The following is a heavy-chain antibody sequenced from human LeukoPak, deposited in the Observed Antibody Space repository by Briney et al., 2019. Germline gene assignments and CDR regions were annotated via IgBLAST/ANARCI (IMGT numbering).Heavy chain of an antibody. V-gene: IGHV3-74*01. CDR1: GFTFSSYW. CDR3: AKSGSSGYYYNLHQDYFDY. Sequence: PGGSLRLSCAASGFTFSSYWMHWVRQAPGKGLVCVSRINSDGSSTSYADPVKGRFTISRDNAKNTLYLQMNSLRAEDTAVYYCAKSGSSGYYYNLHQDYFDYWGQGTLVTVSS. D-gene: IGHD3-22*01. J-gene: IGHJ4*02. CDR2: INSDGSST.